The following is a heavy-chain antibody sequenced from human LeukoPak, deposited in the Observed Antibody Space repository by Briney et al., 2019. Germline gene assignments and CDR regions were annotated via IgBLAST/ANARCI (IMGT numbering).Heavy chain of an antibody. CDR2: INLDGTEE. V-gene: IGHV3-7*01. Sequence: GGSLRLSCAASGFVFSTYWMTWVRQAPGKGLEWVANINLDGTEEHYVDSSLKGRFTISRDNAKNSLYLQMTSLRDEDTAVYYGASGRHDFRHRGQGTLVTVAS. D-gene: IGHD3/OR15-3a*01. J-gene: IGHJ4*02. CDR3: ASGRHDFRH. CDR1: GFVFSTYW.